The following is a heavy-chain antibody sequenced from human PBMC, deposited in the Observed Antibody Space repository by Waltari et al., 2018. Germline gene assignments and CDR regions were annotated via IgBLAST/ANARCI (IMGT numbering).Heavy chain of an antibody. J-gene: IGHJ4*02. Sequence: LEWVSLISWDGGSTYYADSVKGRFTISRDNSKNSLYLQMNSLRTEDTALYYCAKALYDSSGYTYYFDYWGQGTLVTVSS. V-gene: IGHV3-43*01. CDR3: AKALYDSSGYTYYFDY. D-gene: IGHD3-22*01. CDR2: ISWDGGST.